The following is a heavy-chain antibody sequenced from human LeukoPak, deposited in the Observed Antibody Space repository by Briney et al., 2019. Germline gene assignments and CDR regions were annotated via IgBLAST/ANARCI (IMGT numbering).Heavy chain of an antibody. J-gene: IGHJ4*02. D-gene: IGHD3-9*01. V-gene: IGHV4-61*02. CDR3: ARDSYDILTGWSRGTYDY. CDR2: IYTSGST. Sequence: SETLSLTCTVSGGSISSSSYYWSWIRQPAGKGLEWIGRIYTSGSTNYNPSLKSRVTMSVDTSKNQFSLKLSSVTAADTAVYYCARDSYDILTGWSRGTYDYWGQGTLVTVSS. CDR1: GGSISSSSYY.